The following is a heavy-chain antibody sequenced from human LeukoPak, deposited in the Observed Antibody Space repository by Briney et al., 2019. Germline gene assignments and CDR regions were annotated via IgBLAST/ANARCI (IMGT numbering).Heavy chain of an antibody. Sequence: PSETLSLTCTVSGGSISSYYWSWIRQPAGEGREWIGRIYTSGSTNYKPSLKSRVPLSVHTSKNQVSLKLSSVTAADAAVYHCARDGWELGYLFDYWGQGTLVTVSS. CDR2: IYTSGST. CDR1: GGSISSYY. V-gene: IGHV4-4*07. D-gene: IGHD1-26*01. J-gene: IGHJ4*02. CDR3: ARDGWELGYLFDY.